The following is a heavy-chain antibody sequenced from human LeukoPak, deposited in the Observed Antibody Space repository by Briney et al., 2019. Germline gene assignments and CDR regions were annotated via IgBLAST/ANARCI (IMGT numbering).Heavy chain of an antibody. D-gene: IGHD3-10*01. V-gene: IGHV4-30-4*01. Sequence: SETLSLTCTVSGGSISSGDYYWSWIRQPPGKGLEWFGYIYYSGSTYYNPSLKSRVTISVDTSKNQFSLKLSSVTAADTAVYYCTRGYEVVRGVIDYYYYGMDVWGKGTTVTVSS. CDR1: GGSISSGDYY. J-gene: IGHJ6*04. CDR2: IYYSGST. CDR3: TRGYEVVRGVIDYYYYGMDV.